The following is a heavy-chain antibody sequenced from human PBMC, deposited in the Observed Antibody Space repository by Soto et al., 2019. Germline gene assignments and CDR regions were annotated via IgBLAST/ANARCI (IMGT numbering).Heavy chain of an antibody. V-gene: IGHV3-23*01. D-gene: IGHD2-2*01. Sequence: EGHLLESGGGLVQPGGSLRLSCAASGFPFSSFTMTWVRQAPGKGPEWVSGISGSGGGTYYIDSVKGRFTISRDNFENPLYLQMNSLRAEDTAIYYCAKSLVPASLDMVFDYWGQGTLVTVSS. CDR2: ISGSGGGT. J-gene: IGHJ4*02. CDR3: AKSLVPASLDMVFDY. CDR1: GFPFSSFT.